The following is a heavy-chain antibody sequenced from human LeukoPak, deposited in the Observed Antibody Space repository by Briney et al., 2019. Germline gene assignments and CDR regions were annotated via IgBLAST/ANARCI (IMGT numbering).Heavy chain of an antibody. V-gene: IGHV1-46*01. CDR1: GYIFTSYY. CDR2: INPSGGST. Sequence: ASVKVSCKASGYIFTSYYMHWVRQAPGQGLEWMGMINPSGGSTNYAQKLQGRVTMTRDTSTSTAYMELNSLRSEDTAVYYCARLGSTLRVDYWGQGTLVTVSS. J-gene: IGHJ4*02. CDR3: ARLGSTLRVDY. D-gene: IGHD2-2*01.